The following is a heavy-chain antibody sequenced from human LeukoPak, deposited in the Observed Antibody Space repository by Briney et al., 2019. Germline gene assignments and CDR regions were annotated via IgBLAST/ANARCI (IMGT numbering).Heavy chain of an antibody. CDR2: MNPNSGNT. J-gene: IGHJ4*02. CDR1: GYTFTSYD. D-gene: IGHD1-26*01. Sequence: ASVKVSCKASGYTFTSYDINWVRQATGQRLEWMGWMNPNSGNTGYAQKFQGRVTSTRNTSISAAYMELSSLRSDDTAVYYCARGDLVGADDTNFDYWGQGTLVTVSS. CDR3: ARGDLVGADDTNFDY. V-gene: IGHV1-8*03.